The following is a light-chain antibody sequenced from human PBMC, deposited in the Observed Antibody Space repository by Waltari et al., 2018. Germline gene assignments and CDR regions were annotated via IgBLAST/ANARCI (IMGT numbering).Light chain of an antibody. V-gene: IGKV1-9*01. Sequence: IQLTQSPSSLSASVGDRVTITCRASQGISTYLAWYQQQPGKAPKLLIYAASTLQSGVPSRFSGSGSGTEFTLTISSLQPEDFATYYCQQLNSYQWTFGQGTKVEIK. CDR2: AAS. CDR3: QQLNSYQWT. J-gene: IGKJ1*01. CDR1: QGISTY.